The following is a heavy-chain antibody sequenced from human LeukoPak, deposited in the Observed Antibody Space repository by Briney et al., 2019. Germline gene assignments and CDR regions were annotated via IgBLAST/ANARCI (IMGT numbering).Heavy chain of an antibody. CDR1: GGSISSHF. J-gene: IGHJ2*01. Sequence: SETLSLTCTVSGGSISSHFWSWIRQPPGKGLEWIGYIHYSGSTNYNPSLKSRVTISVDTSKNQFSLKLSSVTAADTAVYYCAKASQNWYFDLWGRGTLVTVSS. CDR2: IHYSGST. V-gene: IGHV4-59*11. CDR3: AKASQNWYFDL.